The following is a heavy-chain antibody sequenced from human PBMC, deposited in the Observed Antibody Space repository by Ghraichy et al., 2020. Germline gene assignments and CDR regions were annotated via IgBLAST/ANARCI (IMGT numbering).Heavy chain of an antibody. J-gene: IGHJ4*02. CDR2: IYWNDDK. D-gene: IGHD1-26*01. CDR3: AHRRLKGVVGATHFAY. CDR1: GFSLSTSGVG. V-gene: IGHV2-5*01. Sequence: SGPTLVKPTQTLTLTCTFSGFSLSTSGVGVGWIRQPPGKALEWLALIYWNDDKRYSPSLKSRLTITKDTSKNQVVLTMTNMDPVDTATYYCAHRRLKGVVGATHFAYWGQGTLVTVSS.